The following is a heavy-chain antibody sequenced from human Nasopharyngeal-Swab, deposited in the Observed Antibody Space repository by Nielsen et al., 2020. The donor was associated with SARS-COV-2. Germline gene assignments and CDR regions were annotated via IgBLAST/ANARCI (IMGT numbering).Heavy chain of an antibody. CDR2: IGTAGDT. J-gene: IGHJ3*02. CDR3: ARVNYDSSGGDAFDI. Sequence: GESLKISCAASGFTFSSYDMHWVRQATGKGLEWVSAIGTAGDTYYPGSEKGRFTISRENAKNSLYLQMNSLRAGDTAVYYCARVNYDSSGGDAFDIWGQGTMVTVSS. D-gene: IGHD3-22*01. V-gene: IGHV3-13*01. CDR1: GFTFSSYD.